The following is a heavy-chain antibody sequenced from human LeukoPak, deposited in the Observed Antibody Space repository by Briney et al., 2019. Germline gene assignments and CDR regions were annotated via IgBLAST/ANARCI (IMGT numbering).Heavy chain of an antibody. D-gene: IGHD1-26*01. Sequence: GGSLRLSCAASGFTVSSNYMSWVRQAPGKGLEWVANIKGDGSEKYYVDSVKGRFTISRDNAKNSLYLEMNSLRAEDTAMYYCASLTLGAIRTISYAFDLWGQGTMVTVYS. CDR1: GFTVSSNY. V-gene: IGHV3-7*01. J-gene: IGHJ3*01. CDR3: ASLTLGAIRTISYAFDL. CDR2: IKGDGSEK.